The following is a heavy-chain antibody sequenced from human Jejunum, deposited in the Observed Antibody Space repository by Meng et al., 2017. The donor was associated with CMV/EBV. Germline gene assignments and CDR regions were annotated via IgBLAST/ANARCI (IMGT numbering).Heavy chain of an antibody. CDR2: IKPDGSDK. CDR3: GRSGGL. D-gene: IGHD1-26*01. Sequence: SRRLSCAASGFEFRNYWMSWVRQAPGKGLEWVASIKPDGSDKYYVDSVKGRFTISRDNANNSLYLQMNSLRGEDTAVYYCGRSGGLWGQGTLVTVSS. V-gene: IGHV3-7*01. J-gene: IGHJ4*02. CDR1: GFEFRNYW.